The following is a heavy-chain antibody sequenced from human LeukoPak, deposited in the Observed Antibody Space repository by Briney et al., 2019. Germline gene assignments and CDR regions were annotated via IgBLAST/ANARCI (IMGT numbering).Heavy chain of an antibody. CDR2: ISGSGGTT. D-gene: IGHD2-2*01. CDR3: AKDLFDCSSTSCYATVNYYYGMDV. Sequence: GGSLRLSCAASGFTFSSYAMSWVRQAPGKGLEWVSAISGSGGTTYYADPVKGRFTISRDNSKNTLYLEMNSLRAEDTAVYYCAKDLFDCSSTSCYATVNYYYGMDVWGQGTTVNVSS. CDR1: GFTFSSYA. J-gene: IGHJ6*02. V-gene: IGHV3-23*01.